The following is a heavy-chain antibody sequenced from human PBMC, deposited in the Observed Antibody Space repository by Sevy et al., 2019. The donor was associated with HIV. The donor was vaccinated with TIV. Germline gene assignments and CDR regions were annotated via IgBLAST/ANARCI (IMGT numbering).Heavy chain of an antibody. Sequence: GGSLRLSCAASGFTFSSYAMSWVRQAPGKGLEWVSAISGSGGSTYYADSVKGRFTISRDNSKNTLYLQMNSLRAEDTAVYYCAKDRRDIVVVVAAETFFDYWGQGTLVTVSS. J-gene: IGHJ4*02. CDR3: AKDRRDIVVVVAAETFFDY. V-gene: IGHV3-23*01. CDR1: GFTFSSYA. CDR2: ISGSGGST. D-gene: IGHD2-15*01.